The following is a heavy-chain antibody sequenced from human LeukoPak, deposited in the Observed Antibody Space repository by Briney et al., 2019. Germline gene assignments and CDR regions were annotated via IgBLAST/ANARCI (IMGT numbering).Heavy chain of an antibody. CDR1: GGSFSGYY. J-gene: IGHJ4*02. CDR3: ARGAQTYYDKAPVDY. D-gene: IGHD3-22*01. CDR2: INHSGST. Sequence: SETLSLTCAVYGGSFSGYYWSWIRQPPGKGLEWIGEINHSGSTNYNPSLKSRVTISVDTSKSQFSPKLNSMTAADTAVYYCARGAQTYYDKAPVDYWGQGTLVTVSS. V-gene: IGHV4-34*01.